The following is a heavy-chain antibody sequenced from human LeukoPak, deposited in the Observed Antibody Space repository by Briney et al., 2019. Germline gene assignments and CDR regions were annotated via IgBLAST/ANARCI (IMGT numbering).Heavy chain of an antibody. J-gene: IGHJ3*02. Sequence: SETLSLTCTVSGGSISSSDYYWGWIRQPPGRGLEWIGTIYSSGSTYYNPSLKSRVTISVDTSKNQFSLRLSSVTAADTAVYYCAGAYCGGDCYSGRTFDIWGQGTMVTVSS. CDR2: IYSSGST. V-gene: IGHV4-39*07. D-gene: IGHD2-21*02. CDR3: AGAYCGGDCYSGRTFDI. CDR1: GGSISSSDYY.